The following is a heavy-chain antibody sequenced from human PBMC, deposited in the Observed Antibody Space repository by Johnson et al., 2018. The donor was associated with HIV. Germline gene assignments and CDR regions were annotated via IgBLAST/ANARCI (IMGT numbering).Heavy chain of an antibody. CDR3: ARGMGATQVMCAVDI. Sequence: MLLVESGGGVVRPGGSLRLPCAASGFTFDDYGMSWVCQAPGKGLEWVSGISWNGGSTGYADSVKGRFTISRDNAKNSLYLQMNRQRAEDTAVYYCARGMGATQVMCAVDIWGQGTVFTVSS. CDR1: GFTFDDYG. V-gene: IGHV3-20*04. D-gene: IGHD1-26*01. CDR2: ISWNGGST. J-gene: IGHJ3*02.